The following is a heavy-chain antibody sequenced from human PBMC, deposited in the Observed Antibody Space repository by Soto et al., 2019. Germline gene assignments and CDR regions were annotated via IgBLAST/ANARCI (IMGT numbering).Heavy chain of an antibody. J-gene: IGHJ6*02. Sequence: ASVKVSCKASGYTFTSYGISWVRQAPGQGLEWMGWISADNGNTNYAQKLQGIVTMTTDTSTSTAYMKLRSMSSDNTAVYYCARGPSGHYDYCSGYYPTPYGMDVWGQGTTVTVSS. CDR1: GYTFTSYG. CDR3: ARGPSGHYDYCSGYYPTPYGMDV. V-gene: IGHV1-18*04. D-gene: IGHD3-3*01. CDR2: ISADNGNT.